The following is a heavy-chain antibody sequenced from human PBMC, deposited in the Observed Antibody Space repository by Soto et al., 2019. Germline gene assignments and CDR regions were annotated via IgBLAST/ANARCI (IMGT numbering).Heavy chain of an antibody. CDR1: GFSLSTRGVA. J-gene: IGHJ4*02. V-gene: IGHV2-5*02. D-gene: IGHD6-6*01. CDR2: IYWDDDK. CDR3: PHPAPSSSGYYFDD. Sequence: GPTLVNPTQTLTLTCTFSGFSLSTRGVAVAWIRQPPGKALEWLALIYWDDDKRYSPSLKSRLTIPKDTSEHQVVLTFTNMYLVDTATDYCPHPAPSSSGYYFDDWGQGTLVTVSS.